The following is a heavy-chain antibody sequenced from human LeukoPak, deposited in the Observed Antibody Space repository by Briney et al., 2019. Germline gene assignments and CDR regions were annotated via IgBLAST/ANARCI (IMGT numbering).Heavy chain of an antibody. Sequence: GSLRLSCAASGFTFSSYSMNWVRQAPGKGLEWIGEISHSGSANYNPSLKSRVTISLDTSKNQFSLKLSSVTAADAAVYYCARGQGTVTTHWGQGTLVTVSS. D-gene: IGHD4-17*01. CDR3: ARGQGTVTTH. J-gene: IGHJ4*02. CDR2: ISHSGSA. CDR1: GFTFSSYS. V-gene: IGHV4-34*01.